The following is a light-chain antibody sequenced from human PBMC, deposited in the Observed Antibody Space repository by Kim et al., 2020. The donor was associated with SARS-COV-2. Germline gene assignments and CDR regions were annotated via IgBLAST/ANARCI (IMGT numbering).Light chain of an antibody. CDR2: GAS. J-gene: IGKJ2*01. CDR1: QSVSSSY. CDR3: QQYGSSPGT. V-gene: IGKV3-20*01. Sequence: LSPGERANLSCRASQSVSSSYLAWYQQKPGQAPRLLIYGASSRATGIPDRFSGSGSGTDFTLTISRLEPEDFAVYYCQQYGSSPGTFGQGTKLEI.